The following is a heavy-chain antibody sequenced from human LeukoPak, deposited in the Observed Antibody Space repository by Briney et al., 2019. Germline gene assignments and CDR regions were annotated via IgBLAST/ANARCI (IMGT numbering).Heavy chain of an antibody. Sequence: PGRSLRLSCAASGFTFSSYAMHWIRQSPGKGLEWVSSMSDIGPNTYYADSVKGRFTISRDTSKNTLFLQMNSLRAEDTALYFCARRLSLRFDAFAVWGPGTVVTVSS. J-gene: IGHJ3*01. CDR2: MSDIGPNT. V-gene: IGHV3-23*01. D-gene: IGHD3-3*01. CDR3: ARRLSLRFDAFAV. CDR1: GFTFSSYA.